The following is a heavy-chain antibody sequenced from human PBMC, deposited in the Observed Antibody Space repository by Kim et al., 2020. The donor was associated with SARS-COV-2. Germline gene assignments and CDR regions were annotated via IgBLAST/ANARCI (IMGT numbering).Heavy chain of an antibody. D-gene: IGHD6-13*01. V-gene: IGHV3-33*01. CDR3: ARSGSSWYFDY. J-gene: IGHJ4*02. Sequence: KYYADSVKGRFTISRDNSMNTLYLQMNSRRAEDTAVYYCARSGSSWYFDYWGQGTLVTVSS. CDR2: K.